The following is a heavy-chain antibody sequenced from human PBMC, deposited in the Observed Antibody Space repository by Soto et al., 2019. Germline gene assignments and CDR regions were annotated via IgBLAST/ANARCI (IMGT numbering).Heavy chain of an antibody. CDR3: ATSRTDILTGSFDY. D-gene: IGHD3-9*01. Sequence: EVQLVESGGGLVKPGGSLRLSCAVSGFTFSNAWMSWVRQAPGKGLEWVGRIKTKTDGETTDYAAPVKGRFTFSRDDSKNMLYLQMNGLKTEDTAVYFCATSRTDILTGSFDYWGRGTLVTVSS. CDR2: IKTKTDGETT. V-gene: IGHV3-15*01. CDR1: GFTFSNAW. J-gene: IGHJ4*02.